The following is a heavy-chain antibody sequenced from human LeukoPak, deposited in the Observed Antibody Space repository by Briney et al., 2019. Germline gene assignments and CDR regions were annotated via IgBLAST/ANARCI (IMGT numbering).Heavy chain of an antibody. D-gene: IGHD2-15*01. Sequence: GGSLRLSCAASGFTFSSYAMNWVRQAPGKGLEWVSGISASGAGTYYADSVKGRFTISRDNSKNTLYLQMNSLRVEDTALYYCARETREAGSGDHQTDAFDIWGQGTMVSVSS. CDR1: GFTFSSYA. V-gene: IGHV3-23*01. J-gene: IGHJ3*02. CDR2: ISASGAGT. CDR3: ARETREAGSGDHQTDAFDI.